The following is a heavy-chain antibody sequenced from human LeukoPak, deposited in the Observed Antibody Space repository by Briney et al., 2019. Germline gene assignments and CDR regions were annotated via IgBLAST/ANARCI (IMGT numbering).Heavy chain of an antibody. D-gene: IGHD3-10*01. CDR2: ISYDGSNK. J-gene: IGHJ3*02. V-gene: IGHV3-30*04. CDR3: ARDLRLWFGELSSAFDI. Sequence: GGSLRLSCAASGFTFSSYAMHWVRQAPGKGLEWVAVISYDGSNKYYADSVKGRFTISRDNSKNTLYLQMNSLRAEDTAVYYCARDLRLWFGELSSAFDIWGQGTMVTVSS. CDR1: GFTFSSYA.